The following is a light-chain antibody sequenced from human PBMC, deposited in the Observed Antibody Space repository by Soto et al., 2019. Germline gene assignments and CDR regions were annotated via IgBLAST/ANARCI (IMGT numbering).Light chain of an antibody. CDR3: TSYTSSSTDYV. CDR2: EVS. CDR1: SSDIGGYKY. V-gene: IGLV2-14*01. Sequence: QSALTQPASVSGSPGQSITISCTGTSSDIGGYKYVSWYQQHPGKAPKLMIYEVSNRPSGVSNRFSGSKSGNTASLTISGLQDEDEGDYSCTSYTSSSTDYVFGTGTKVTVL. J-gene: IGLJ1*01.